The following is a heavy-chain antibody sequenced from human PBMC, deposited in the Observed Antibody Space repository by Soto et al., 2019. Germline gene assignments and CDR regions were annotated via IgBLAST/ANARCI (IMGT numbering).Heavy chain of an antibody. Sequence: QVQLVQSENEVKKPGSSVKVSCKASGGTFSSYAISWVPQAPGQGLEWMGGIIPVFGTANYAQKFQGKVTITADESMSTVYMELSSLRSEDTAVFYCARSHAALITSLPFDIWGQGTMVTVSS. CDR3: ARSHAALITSLPFDI. D-gene: IGHD3-16*01. CDR2: IIPVFGTA. V-gene: IGHV1-69*01. J-gene: IGHJ3*02. CDR1: GGTFSSYA.